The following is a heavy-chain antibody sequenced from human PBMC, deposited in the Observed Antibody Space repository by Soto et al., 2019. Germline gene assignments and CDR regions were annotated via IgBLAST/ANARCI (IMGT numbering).Heavy chain of an antibody. Sequence: QVQLQESGPGLVKPSQTLSLTCNVSGESISSGGYYWSWIRHHPGKGLEWIGYIYDTESAYYNPSLKRRVTISMDTPKNQFAMRLSSVTATDTAVYYCARASSSSSAADYWGQGILATVSS. CDR2: IYDTESA. J-gene: IGHJ4*02. CDR1: GESISSGGYY. CDR3: ARASSSSSAADY. D-gene: IGHD6-6*01. V-gene: IGHV4-31*03.